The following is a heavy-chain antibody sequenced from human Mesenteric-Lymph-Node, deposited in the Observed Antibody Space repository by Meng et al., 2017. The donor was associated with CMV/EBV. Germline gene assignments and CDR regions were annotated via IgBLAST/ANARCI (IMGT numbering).Heavy chain of an antibody. J-gene: IGHJ1*01. CDR3: ASSVVGATRYFQH. CDR2: ISSSGSTI. CDR1: GFPFSNYS. Sequence: GGSLRLSCAASGFPFSNYSMNWVRQAPGKGLEWVSYISSSGSTIYYADSVKGRFTISRDNAKNSLYLQMNSLRAEDTAVYYCASSVVGATRYFQHWGQGTLVTVSS. V-gene: IGHV3-48*04. D-gene: IGHD1-26*01.